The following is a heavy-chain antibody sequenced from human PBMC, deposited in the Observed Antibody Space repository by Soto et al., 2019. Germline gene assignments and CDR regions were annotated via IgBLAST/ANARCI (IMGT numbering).Heavy chain of an antibody. J-gene: IGHJ3*02. CDR3: ARRTGSNYYGSGSYLFGWGTHNHDAFDI. D-gene: IGHD3-10*01. CDR2: IYYSGST. CDR1: GGSISSSSYY. Sequence: SETLSLTCTVSGGSISSSSYYWGWIRQPPGKGLEWIGSIYYSGSTYYNPSLKSRVTISVDTSKNQFSLKLSSVTAADTAVYYCARRTGSNYYGSGSYLFGWGTHNHDAFDIWGQGTMVTVSS. V-gene: IGHV4-39*01.